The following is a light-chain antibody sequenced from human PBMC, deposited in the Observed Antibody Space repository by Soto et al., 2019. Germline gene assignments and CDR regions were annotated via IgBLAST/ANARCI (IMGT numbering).Light chain of an antibody. CDR1: QSVSSMY. CDR3: QQYGSSQWT. J-gene: IGKJ1*01. Sequence: EIVLTQSPGTLSLSPGERATLSCRASQSVSSMYLAWYQQKPGQAPRLLVYGAAIRAAGIPDRFSGSVSGTDFTLPISRLEPEDFAMYYCQQYGSSQWTFGQGTKVDIK. V-gene: IGKV3-20*01. CDR2: GAA.